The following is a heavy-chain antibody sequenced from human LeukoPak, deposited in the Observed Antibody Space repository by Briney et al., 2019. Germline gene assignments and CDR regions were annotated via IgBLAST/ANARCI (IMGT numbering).Heavy chain of an antibody. D-gene: IGHD2-15*01. CDR1: GGTFSSYA. CDR2: IIPIFGRA. V-gene: IGHV1-69*13. J-gene: IGHJ5*02. Sequence: GASVKVSCKASGGTFSSYAISWVRQAPGQGLEWMGGIIPIFGRANYAQKFQGRVTITADESTSTAYMELSSLRSEDTAVYYCALYCSGGSCYSSWFDPWGQGTLVTVSS. CDR3: ALYCSGGSCYSSWFDP.